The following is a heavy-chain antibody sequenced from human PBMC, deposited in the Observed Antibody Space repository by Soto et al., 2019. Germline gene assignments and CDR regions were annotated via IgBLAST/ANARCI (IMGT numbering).Heavy chain of an antibody. CDR1: GGSISSSSYY. CDR3: ARATTYYYGSGSYNWFDP. Sequence: SETLSLTCTVSGGSISSSSYYWGWIRQPPGKGLEWIGSIYYSGSTYYNPSLKSRVTISVDTSKNQFSLKLSSVTAADTAVYYCARATTYYYGSGSYNWFDPWGQGTLVTAPQ. CDR2: IYYSGST. V-gene: IGHV4-39*07. D-gene: IGHD3-10*01. J-gene: IGHJ5*02.